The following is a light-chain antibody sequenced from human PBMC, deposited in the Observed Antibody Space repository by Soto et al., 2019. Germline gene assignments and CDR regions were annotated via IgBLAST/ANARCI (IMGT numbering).Light chain of an antibody. V-gene: IGLV2-23*01. Sequence: QSALTQPASVSGSPGQSITISCTGTSTDVGSYNLVSWYQQHPGKAPKFIFYEGVKRPSGVSNRFSGSKSGDTASLTISGLQAADEAYYYCFSYAGRNTVIFGGGTKLTVL. CDR2: EGV. CDR1: STDVGSYNL. CDR3: FSYAGRNTVI. J-gene: IGLJ2*01.